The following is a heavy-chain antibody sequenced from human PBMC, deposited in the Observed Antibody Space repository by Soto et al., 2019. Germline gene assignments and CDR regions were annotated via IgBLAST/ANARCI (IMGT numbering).Heavy chain of an antibody. CDR2: IYYSGST. D-gene: IGHD2-15*01. V-gene: IGHV4-39*01. CDR3: ARPTPAIPPSDH. J-gene: IGHJ4*02. CDR1: GGSISSSSYY. Sequence: QLQLQESGPGLVKPSETLSLTCTVSGGSISSSSYYWGWIRQPPGKGLEWIGSIYYSGSTYYNPSLQRRFTISVDTATNPFSLTLSSVTAADTAVYYCARPTPAIPPSDHWGQATLVTVSS.